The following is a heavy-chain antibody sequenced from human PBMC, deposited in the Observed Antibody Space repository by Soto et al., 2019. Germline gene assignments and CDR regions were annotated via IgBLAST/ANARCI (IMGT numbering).Heavy chain of an antibody. CDR1: GGSISSSSYY. D-gene: IGHD5-18*01. J-gene: IGHJ5*02. CDR2: IYYSGST. V-gene: IGHV4-39*01. Sequence: SETLSLTCTVSGGSISSSSYYGGWIRQPPGKGLEWIGRIYYSGSTYYNPSLKSRVTISVDTSKNQFSLKLSSVTAADTAVYYCTRHPVSLRIQLWFRHRDGGAPREDNWFVPSGEGTLGTVS. CDR3: TRHPVSLRIQLWFRHRDGGAPREDNWFVP.